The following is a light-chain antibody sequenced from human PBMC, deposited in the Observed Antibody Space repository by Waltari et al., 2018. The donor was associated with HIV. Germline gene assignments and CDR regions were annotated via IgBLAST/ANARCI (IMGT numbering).Light chain of an antibody. CDR2: DNN. V-gene: IGLV1-51*01. CDR1: SSNLGHNY. CDR3: GTWDTSLDAGV. Sequence: SVLTQPPSVSAAPGQKVTIPCSGSSSNLGHNYVSWFQQLPGAAPRFLIYDNNQRPSGVPDRFSGSRSGTSATLGVSGLQPGDEADYYCGTWDTSLDAGVFGGGTKLTVL. J-gene: IGLJ3*02.